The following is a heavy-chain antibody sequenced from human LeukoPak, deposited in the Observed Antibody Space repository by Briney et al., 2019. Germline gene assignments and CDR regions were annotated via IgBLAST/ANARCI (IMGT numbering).Heavy chain of an antibody. CDR2: INPNHGGT. CDR1: GYRFTDYY. Sequence: ASVKVSRKTSGYRFTDYYLHWVRQAPAQGLEWMGWINPNHGGTSSAEKFQGRVTMTRDTSITTVYMEVTWLTSDDTAIYYCARADRLHGGPYLIGPWGQGTLVTVSS. J-gene: IGHJ5*02. CDR3: ARADRLHGGPYLIGP. V-gene: IGHV1-2*02. D-gene: IGHD2-21*01.